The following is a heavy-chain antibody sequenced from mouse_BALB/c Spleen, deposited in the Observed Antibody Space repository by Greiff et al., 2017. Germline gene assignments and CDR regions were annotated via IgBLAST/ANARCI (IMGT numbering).Heavy chain of an antibody. CDR1: GYTFTSYV. Sequence: EVQLQQSGPELVKPGASVKMSCKASGYTFTSYVMHWVKQKPGQGLEWIGYINPYNDGTKYNEKFKGKATLTSDKSSSTAYMELSSLTSEDSAVYYCARWNGSSWGYFDYWGQGTTLTVSS. D-gene: IGHD1-1*01. CDR3: ARWNGSSWGYFDY. J-gene: IGHJ2*01. CDR2: INPYNDGT. V-gene: IGHV1-14*01.